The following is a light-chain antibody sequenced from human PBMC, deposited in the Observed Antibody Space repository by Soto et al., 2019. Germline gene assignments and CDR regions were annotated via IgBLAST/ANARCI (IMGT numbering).Light chain of an antibody. J-gene: IGKJ1*01. CDR1: QRVSSN. CDR3: QQYNNWWT. Sequence: EIVMTQSPATLSVSPGERATLSCRASQRVSSNLAWYKQKPGQAPRLLIYGASTGATVFPPRFSGSGSGTDFSFSFSSLQSEVFAFYYCQQYNNWWTFGQGTKGDIK. CDR2: GAS. V-gene: IGKV3-15*01.